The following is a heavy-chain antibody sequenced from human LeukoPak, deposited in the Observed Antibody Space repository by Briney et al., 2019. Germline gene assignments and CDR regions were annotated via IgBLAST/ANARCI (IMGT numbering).Heavy chain of an antibody. V-gene: IGHV4-4*07. Sequence: PSETLSLTCTVSGGSISSYYWSWIRQPAGKGLEWIGRIYTSGSTNYNPSLKSRVTMSVDTPKNQFSLKLSSVTAADTAVYYCARDFLGYSYGWDYYYMDVWGKGTTVTVSS. CDR3: ARDFLGYSYGWDYYYMDV. J-gene: IGHJ6*03. D-gene: IGHD5-18*01. CDR1: GGSISSYY. CDR2: IYTSGST.